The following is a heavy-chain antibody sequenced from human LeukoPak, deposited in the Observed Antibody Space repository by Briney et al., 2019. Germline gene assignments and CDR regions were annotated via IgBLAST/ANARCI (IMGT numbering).Heavy chain of an antibody. D-gene: IGHD2-2*01. CDR2: INQDGTEK. CDR1: GFTFISYW. CDR3: ARDADCTGTSCFDY. V-gene: IGHV3-7*01. Sequence: GGSLRLSCATSGFTFISYWMTWVRQAPGKGLEWVANINQDGTEKYYVDSVKGRFTISRDNAKNSLYLQMNSLRAEDTAVYYCARDADCTGTSCFDYWGQGTLVTVSS. J-gene: IGHJ4*02.